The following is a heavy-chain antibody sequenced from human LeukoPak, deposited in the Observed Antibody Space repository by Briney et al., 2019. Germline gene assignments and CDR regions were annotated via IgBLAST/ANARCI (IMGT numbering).Heavy chain of an antibody. CDR2: VNSDGSRT. J-gene: IGHJ4*02. V-gene: IGHV3-74*01. D-gene: IGHD6-19*01. CDR1: GFTFSSYW. CDR3: ARGSTQYSSGWYGLDY. Sequence: GGSLRLSCAASGFTFSSYWMHWVRQAPGKGLVWVSRVNSDGSRTTYADSVKGRFTISRDNAKNTLYLHMNSLRAEDTAVYYCARGSTQYSSGWYGLDYWGQGTLVTVSS.